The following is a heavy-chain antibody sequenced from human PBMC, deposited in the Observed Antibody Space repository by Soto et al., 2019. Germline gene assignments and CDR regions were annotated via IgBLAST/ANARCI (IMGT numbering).Heavy chain of an antibody. D-gene: IGHD1-20*01. Sequence: EVHVLESGGGLVQPGGSLRLSCAASGFTCSTYAINWVRLAPGKGLEWVYGISATGAKTYSADSVKGRVTISRGNSKNTVYLEMYSLRAEHTAVYYCAKSRSAMVYYFDFLGLGARVTVSS. CDR2: ISATGAKT. CDR3: AKSRSAMVYYFDF. CDR1: GFTCSTYA. J-gene: IGHJ4*02. V-gene: IGHV3-23*01.